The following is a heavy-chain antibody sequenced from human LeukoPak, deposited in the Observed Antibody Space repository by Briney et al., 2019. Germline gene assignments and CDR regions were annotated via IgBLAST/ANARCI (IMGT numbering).Heavy chain of an antibody. D-gene: IGHD4-17*01. Sequence: GGSLRLSCAASEFTFSSYSMNWVRQAPGKGLEWVSYITNSGNSKSYADSVKGRFTISRDNSKNTLYLQMNSLRAEDTAVYYCARGDYGDYQWGQGTLVTVSS. J-gene: IGHJ4*02. CDR2: ITNSGNSK. CDR3: ARGDYGDYQ. CDR1: EFTFSSYS. V-gene: IGHV3-48*01.